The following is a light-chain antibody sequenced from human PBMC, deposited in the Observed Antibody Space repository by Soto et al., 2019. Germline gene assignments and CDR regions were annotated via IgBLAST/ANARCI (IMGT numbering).Light chain of an antibody. CDR2: EVS. CDR3: SSYTSSSTV. V-gene: IGLV2-14*01. CDR1: SSDVGGYNY. Sequence: QSALTQTASVSGSPGQSITISCTGTSSDVGGYNYVSWYQQHPGKAPKLMIYEVSNRPSGVSNRFAGSKSGNTASLTISGLHAEDEADYYCSSYTSSSTVFGGGTKLTVL. J-gene: IGLJ3*02.